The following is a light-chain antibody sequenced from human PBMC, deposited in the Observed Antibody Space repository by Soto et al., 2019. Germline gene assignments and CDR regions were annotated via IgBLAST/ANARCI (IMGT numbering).Light chain of an antibody. Sequence: DIQMTQSPSSVSASVGDRVTITCRASQGISSLLAWYQQKPGKAPNLLIHTASSLQSGVPSRFSGSGSGTDFTLTISRLQPEDFANYYCQKANSFPLTFGGGTKVEIK. CDR3: QKANSFPLT. CDR1: QGISSL. V-gene: IGKV1-12*01. CDR2: TAS. J-gene: IGKJ4*01.